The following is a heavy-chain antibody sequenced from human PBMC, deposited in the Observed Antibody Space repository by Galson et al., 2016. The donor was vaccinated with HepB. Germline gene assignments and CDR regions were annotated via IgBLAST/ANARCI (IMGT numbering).Heavy chain of an antibody. D-gene: IGHD3-3*01. V-gene: IGHV3-13*04. CDR1: GFTFSSYD. Sequence: SLRLSCAASGFTFSSYDMHWVRQATGKGLEWVSGIGTAGDTYYPGSVKGRFTISRENAKNSLYLQMNSLRAGDTAVYYCAKPSSSSFGVVIITDWYFDLWGRGTLVTVSS. CDR3: AKPSSSSFGVVIITDWYFDL. CDR2: IGTAGDT. J-gene: IGHJ2*01.